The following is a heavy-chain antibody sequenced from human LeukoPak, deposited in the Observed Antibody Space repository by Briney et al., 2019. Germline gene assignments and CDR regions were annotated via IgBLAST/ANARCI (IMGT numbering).Heavy chain of an antibody. CDR3: VKGYCSSTSCYVDYYYGMDV. J-gene: IGHJ6*02. D-gene: IGHD2-2*01. CDR2: IRYDGSNK. CDR1: GFTFSSYG. V-gene: IGHV3-30*02. Sequence: GGSLRLSCAASGFTFSSYGMHWVRQAPGKGLEWVAFIRYDGSNKYYADSVKGRFTISRDNSKNTLYLQMNSLRAEDTAVYYCVKGYCSSTSCYVDYYYGMDVWGQGTTVTVSS.